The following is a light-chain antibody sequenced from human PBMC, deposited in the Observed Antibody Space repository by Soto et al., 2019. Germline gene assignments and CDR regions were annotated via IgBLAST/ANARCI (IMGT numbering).Light chain of an antibody. V-gene: IGKV3-20*01. CDR2: DAS. CDR3: QQYGDSPWT. J-gene: IGKJ1*01. Sequence: EIVLTHSPGTLSLSPRERATLSLSSSQSVGSTYLAWYQQKPGQAPRLLIYDASSRATGIPDRFSGSGSGTDFTLTISRLEPEDFAVYYCQQYGDSPWTFGQGTKVDIK. CDR1: QSVGSTY.